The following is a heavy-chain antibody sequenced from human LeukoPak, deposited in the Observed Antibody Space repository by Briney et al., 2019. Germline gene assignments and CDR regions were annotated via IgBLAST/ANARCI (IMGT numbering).Heavy chain of an antibody. CDR2: ITWDSGTT. D-gene: IGHD6-19*01. CDR1: GFTFDDYT. CDR3: AKGYSSGWYPFDY. J-gene: IGHJ4*02. Sequence: GGSLRLSCAASGFTFDDYTMHWVRQAPGKSLVWVSLITWDSGTTYYKDSVKGRFTISRDNSKNSLYLQMNSLRTEDTALYYCAKGYSSGWYPFDYWGQGTLVTVSS. V-gene: IGHV3-43*01.